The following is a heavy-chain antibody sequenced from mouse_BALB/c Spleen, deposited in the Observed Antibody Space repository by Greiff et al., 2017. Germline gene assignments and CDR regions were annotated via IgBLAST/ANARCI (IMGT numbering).Heavy chain of an antibody. J-gene: IGHJ4*01. CDR3: ASYDDGDYYAMDD. CDR2: IWGDGST. D-gene: IGHD2-12*01. Sequence: VQLQQSGPGLVAPSQSLSITCTVSGFSLTGYGVNWVRQPPGKGLEWLGMIWGDGSTDYNSALKSRLSISKDNSKSQVFLKMNRLQTDDTARYYCASYDDGDYYAMDDWGQGTSVTVSS. V-gene: IGHV2-6-7*01. CDR1: GFSLTGYG.